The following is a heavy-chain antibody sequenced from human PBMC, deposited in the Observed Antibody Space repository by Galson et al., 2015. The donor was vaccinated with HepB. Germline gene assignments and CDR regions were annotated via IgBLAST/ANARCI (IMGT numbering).Heavy chain of an antibody. D-gene: IGHD6-19*01. V-gene: IGHV6-1*01. CDR1: GDSVSSHSAA. J-gene: IGHJ5*02. Sequence: CAISGDSVSSHSAAWNWIRQSPSRGLEWLGRTYYRSKWYNDYAVSVKSRITINPDTSKNQFSLQLNSVTPEDTAVYYCARDLGSGWREWFNPWGQGTLVTVSS. CDR2: TYYRSKWYN. CDR3: ARDLGSGWREWFNP.